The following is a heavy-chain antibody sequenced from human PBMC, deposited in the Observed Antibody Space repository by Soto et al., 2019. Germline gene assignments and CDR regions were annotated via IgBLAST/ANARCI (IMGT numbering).Heavy chain of an antibody. Sequence: PSETLSLTCSVSGGSTSSNTYYWGWIRQPPGKGLEWTGSVYYSGSTFYNPSLKSRVSISVDTSKNQFSLRLSSVTAADTAVYYCARQRRYYYDSSGYPDSWGPGTLVTVSS. CDR1: GGSTSSNTYY. CDR3: ARQRRYYYDSSGYPDS. CDR2: VYYSGST. V-gene: IGHV4-39*01. J-gene: IGHJ4*02. D-gene: IGHD3-22*01.